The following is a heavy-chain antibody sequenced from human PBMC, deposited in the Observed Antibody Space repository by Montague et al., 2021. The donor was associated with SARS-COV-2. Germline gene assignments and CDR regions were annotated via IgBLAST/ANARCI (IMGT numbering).Heavy chain of an antibody. CDR2: IYYSGTA. Sequence: SETLSLTCTVSGGSISSSNYYWGWIRQPPGKGLEWIGSIYYSGTAYYNPSLQSRVTISVDTSKKQFSLKRSSVTAADTAVYYCARETYTSGWFQQFDYWGQGTLVTVSS. CDR1: GGSISSSNYY. D-gene: IGHD6-19*01. J-gene: IGHJ4*02. V-gene: IGHV4-39*01. CDR3: ARETYTSGWFQQFDY.